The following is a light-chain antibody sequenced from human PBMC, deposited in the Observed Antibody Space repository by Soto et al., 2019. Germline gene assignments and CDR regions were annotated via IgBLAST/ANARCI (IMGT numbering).Light chain of an antibody. Sequence: EIVMTQSPATLSVSPGERATLSCRASQSVSSNLAWYQQKPGQAPRLLIYGASTRATGIPARFSGSGSGTEFTLTISSLQSEDFAVYYCQQYSSFLLTFGPGTTVDIK. J-gene: IGKJ3*01. CDR2: GAS. CDR1: QSVSSN. CDR3: QQYSSFLLT. V-gene: IGKV3-15*01.